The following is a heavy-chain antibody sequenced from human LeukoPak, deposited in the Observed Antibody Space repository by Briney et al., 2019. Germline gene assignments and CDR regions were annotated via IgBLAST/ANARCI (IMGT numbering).Heavy chain of an antibody. J-gene: IGHJ4*02. CDR2: ISGSGGST. Sequence: PGGSLRLSCAASGFTFSSYAMSWVRQAPGKGLEWVSAISGSGGSTYYADSVKSRFTISRDNSKNTLYLQMNSLRAEDTAVYYCAKESYSSSWYGYDYWGQGTLVTVSS. D-gene: IGHD6-13*01. CDR3: AKESYSSSWYGYDY. CDR1: GFTFSSYA. V-gene: IGHV3-23*01.